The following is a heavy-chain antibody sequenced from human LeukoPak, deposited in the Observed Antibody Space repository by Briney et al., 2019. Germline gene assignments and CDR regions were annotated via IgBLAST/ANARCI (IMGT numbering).Heavy chain of an antibody. CDR2: ISYDGSKK. J-gene: IGHJ6*02. Sequence: GGSLRLSCAASGFTFSSYAMHWARQAPGKGLEWVAVISYDGSKKYHADSVKGRFTISRDNSNKMQYLEMDSLRADDTAVYYCARGGDFWSGYKTHEYGLDVWGQGTTVTVSS. D-gene: IGHD3-3*01. CDR1: GFTFSSYA. CDR3: ARGGDFWSGYKTHEYGLDV. V-gene: IGHV3-30-3*01.